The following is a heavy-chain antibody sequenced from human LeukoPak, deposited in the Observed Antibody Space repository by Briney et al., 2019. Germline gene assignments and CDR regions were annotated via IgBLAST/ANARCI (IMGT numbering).Heavy chain of an antibody. CDR1: GFPFSSYW. CDR3: TRVGYIDEGIDC. CDR2: IKQDGSKK. Sequence: GGSLRLSCVASGFPFSSYWMTWVRQAPGKGLEWVANIKQDGSKKSCVDSVKGRFTISRDNAKNSLYLQMNSLRAEDTAIYYCTRVGYIDEGIDCWGQGTLVTVSS. V-gene: IGHV3-7*04. D-gene: IGHD5-24*01. J-gene: IGHJ4*02.